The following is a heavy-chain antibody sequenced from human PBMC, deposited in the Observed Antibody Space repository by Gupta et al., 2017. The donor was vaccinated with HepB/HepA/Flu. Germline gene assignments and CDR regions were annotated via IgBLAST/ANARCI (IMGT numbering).Heavy chain of an antibody. CDR3: ARHGLFGYGGNSGYFDL. D-gene: IGHD4-23*01. J-gene: IGHJ2*01. CDR2: IYPGDSDT. V-gene: IGHV5-51*01. Sequence: IYPGDSDTRYSPSFQGQVTISADKSISTAYLQWSSLKASDTAMYYCARHGLFGYGGNSGYFDLWGRGTLVTVSS.